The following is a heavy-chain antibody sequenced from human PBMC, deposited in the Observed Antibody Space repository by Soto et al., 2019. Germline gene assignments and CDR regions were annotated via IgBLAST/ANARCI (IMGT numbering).Heavy chain of an antibody. V-gene: IGHV1-69*10. Sequence: SVKVSCKASGGTFSSYTISWVRQAPGQGLEWMGGIIPILGIANYAQKFQGRVTITADKSTSTAYMELSSLRSEDTAVYYCASTYGDYDYYYYMDVWGKGTTVTVSS. J-gene: IGHJ6*03. D-gene: IGHD4-17*01. CDR2: IIPILGIA. CDR1: GGTFSSYT. CDR3: ASTYGDYDYYYYMDV.